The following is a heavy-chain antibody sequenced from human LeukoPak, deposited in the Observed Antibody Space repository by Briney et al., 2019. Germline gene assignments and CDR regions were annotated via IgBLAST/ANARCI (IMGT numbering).Heavy chain of an antibody. CDR1: SGSLTRSTYH. Sequence: SETLSLTCTLSSGSLTRSTYHWDWIRHPPGNGLEWTGIIYYTETTYYNPSLKSQVTISVDTSKNQFSLKVTSVTATDTAVYYCGSLEFEPWGQGTLVIVSS. J-gene: IGHJ5*02. CDR3: GSLEFEP. V-gene: IGHV4-39*01. CDR2: IYYTETT.